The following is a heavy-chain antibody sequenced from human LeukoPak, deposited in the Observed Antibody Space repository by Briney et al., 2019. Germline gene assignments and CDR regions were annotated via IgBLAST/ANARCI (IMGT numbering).Heavy chain of an antibody. CDR1: GFTFSSYA. Sequence: PGGSLRLSCAASGFTFSSYAMSWVRQAPGKGLAWVSIISGNGAATYYADSVKGRFTISRDNSKNTLYLQMTSLSAEDTAVYYCVHHYYDSSGFLDYWGQGTLVTVSS. CDR2: ISGNGAAT. D-gene: IGHD3-22*01. J-gene: IGHJ4*02. CDR3: VHHYYDSSGFLDY. V-gene: IGHV3-23*01.